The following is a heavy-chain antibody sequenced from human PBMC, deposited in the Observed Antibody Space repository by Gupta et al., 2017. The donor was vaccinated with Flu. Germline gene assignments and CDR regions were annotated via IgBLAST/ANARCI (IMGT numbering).Heavy chain of an antibody. CDR1: RYTFTSND. V-gene: IGHV1-46*01. CDR2: INPSGSST. Sequence: QVQLVPSGAEAKKPGASVKVSGKASRYTFTSNDMHWVRQSPGQGLECMGIINPSGSSTSYAQKFQGRVTMTRDTSTSTVYMELSSLRSEDTAVYYWARDQRITMVRGGGALHYWGQGTLVTVSS. J-gene: IGHJ4*02. CDR3: ARDQRITMVRGGGALHY. D-gene: IGHD3-10*01.